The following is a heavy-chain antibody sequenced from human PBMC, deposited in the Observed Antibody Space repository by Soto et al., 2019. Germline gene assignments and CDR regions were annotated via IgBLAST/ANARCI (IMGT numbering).Heavy chain of an antibody. J-gene: IGHJ4*01. CDR3: AKDEGGIFDS. CDR2: IFPNSGGST. D-gene: IGHD2-21*01. V-gene: IGHV1-2*02. Sequence: QVQLVQSGAAVKGPGASVKVSCKTSGYTFAAYYIHWGRQAPGQGLEWMGFIFPNSGGSTTSAQQFEGRVTMTRDSSISTDYLELSGLTPDDTAVYYCAKDEGGIFDSWGQGTLVTVSS. CDR1: GYTFAAYY.